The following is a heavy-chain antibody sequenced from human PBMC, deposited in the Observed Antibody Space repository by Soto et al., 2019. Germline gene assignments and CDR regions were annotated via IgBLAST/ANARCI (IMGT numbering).Heavy chain of an antibody. CDR2: IIPIFGPA. CDR3: ARDYDFWSGYYTGVYYYGMDV. J-gene: IGHJ6*02. V-gene: IGHV1-69*06. Sequence: ASVKVSCKASGGTFSSYAISWVRQAPGPGLEWLGGIIPIFGPANYAQKFQGRVTITADKSTSSAYMELSSLRSEGTAVYYCARDYDFWSGYYTGVYYYGMDVWGQGTTVTVSS. D-gene: IGHD3-3*01. CDR1: GGTFSSYA.